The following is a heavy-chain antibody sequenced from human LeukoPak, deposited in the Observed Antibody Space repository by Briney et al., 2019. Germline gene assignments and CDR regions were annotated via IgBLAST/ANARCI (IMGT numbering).Heavy chain of an antibody. CDR2: IKVDGSEK. D-gene: IGHD3-22*01. Sequence: GGSLRLSCVASGFTFSNFWMSWVRQAPGKGLEWVANIKVDGSEKYYADSVKGRFTISRDNAENSLYLQMNSLRAEDTAVYYCARDSPDDSSGLWGQGTLVTASS. J-gene: IGHJ4*02. CDR3: ARDSPDDSSGL. V-gene: IGHV3-7*03. CDR1: GFTFSNFW.